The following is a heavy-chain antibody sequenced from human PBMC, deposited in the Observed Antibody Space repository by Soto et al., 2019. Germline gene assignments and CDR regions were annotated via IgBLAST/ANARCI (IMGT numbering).Heavy chain of an antibody. Sequence: PSEMLRLTCAVEGGTFSGYDWSWISQPPGKGLEWIGEINHSGSTNYNPSLKSRVTISLDRSRNQFSLNLISVTAADTAVYYCALYLPGAGGVGYWGQGTLVTVSS. CDR1: GGTFSGYD. V-gene: IGHV4-34*08. D-gene: IGHD6-19*01. J-gene: IGHJ4*02. CDR3: ALYLPGAGGVGY. CDR2: INHSGST.